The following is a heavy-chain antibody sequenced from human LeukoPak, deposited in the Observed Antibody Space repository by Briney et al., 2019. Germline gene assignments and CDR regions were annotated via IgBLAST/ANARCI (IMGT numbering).Heavy chain of an antibody. CDR2: ISAYNGNT. CDR1: GYTFTSYG. V-gene: IGHV1-18*01. Sequence: GASVKVSCKASGYTFTSYGISWVRQAPGQGLEWMGWISAYNGNTNYAQKLQGRVTMTTDTSTSTAYMELRSLRSDDTAVYYCARESTDSGSDDAFDIWGLGTMVTVSS. CDR3: ARESTDSGSDDAFDI. J-gene: IGHJ3*02. D-gene: IGHD1-26*01.